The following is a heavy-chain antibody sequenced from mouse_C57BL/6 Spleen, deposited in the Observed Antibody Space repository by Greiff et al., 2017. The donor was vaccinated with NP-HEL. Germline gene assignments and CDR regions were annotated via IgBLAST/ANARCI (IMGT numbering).Heavy chain of an antibody. V-gene: IGHV1-15*01. CDR3: TIITTVVEGDYFDY. D-gene: IGHD1-1*01. CDR1: GYTFTDYE. Sequence: QVQLQQPGAELVRPGASVTLSCKASGYTFTDYEMHWVKQTPVHGLEWIGAIDPETGGTAYNQKFKGKAILTADKSSSTAYMELRSLTSEDSAVYYCTIITTVVEGDYFDYWGQGTTLTVSS. J-gene: IGHJ2*01. CDR2: IDPETGGT.